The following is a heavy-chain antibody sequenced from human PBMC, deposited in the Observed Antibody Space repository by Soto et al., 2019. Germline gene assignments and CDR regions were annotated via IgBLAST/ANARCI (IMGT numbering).Heavy chain of an antibody. CDR2: IWYDGSNK. CDR3: ARVSRYYDFWSGYSGRAYDAFDI. CDR1: GFTFSSYG. D-gene: IGHD3-3*01. J-gene: IGHJ3*02. V-gene: IGHV3-33*01. Sequence: GGSLRLSCAASGFTFSSYGMHWVRQAPGKGLEWVAVIWYDGSNKYYADSVKGRFTISRDNSKNTLYLQMNSLRAEDTAVYYCARVSRYYDFWSGYSGRAYDAFDIWGQGTMVTVSS.